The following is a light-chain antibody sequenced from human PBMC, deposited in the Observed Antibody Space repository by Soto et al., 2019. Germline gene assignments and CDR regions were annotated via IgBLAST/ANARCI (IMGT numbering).Light chain of an antibody. CDR3: QQYHTVRPLT. V-gene: IGKV1-33*01. Sequence: DIQKTQSPSSLSASVGDRLTITCQASQHIITYLNWYQHKPGKPPKLMIYGASRLQSGVPSRFSGGGSGTNFAFTIRNLQPEDVATYCCQQYHTVRPLTFGGGKRVDI. CDR1: QHIITY. J-gene: IGKJ4*01. CDR2: GAS.